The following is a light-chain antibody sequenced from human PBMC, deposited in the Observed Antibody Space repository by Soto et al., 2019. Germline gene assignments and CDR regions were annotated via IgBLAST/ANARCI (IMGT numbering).Light chain of an antibody. CDR2: GAS. CDR3: QQYFNWPLTWT. CDR1: QSIRTN. Sequence: EIELTQSPATLSVSAGGTVPLSCRASQSIRTNVAWYQQIPGQAPRLLVYGASTRATGVPARFSGSGSGIEVTLALSCLQAEDSAFYYCQQYFNWPLTWTFGPGTKVQIK. V-gene: IGKV3-15*01. J-gene: IGKJ1*01.